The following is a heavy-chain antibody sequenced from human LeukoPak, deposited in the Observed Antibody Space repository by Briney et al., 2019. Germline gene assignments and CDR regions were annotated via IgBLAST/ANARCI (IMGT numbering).Heavy chain of an antibody. CDR3: ARVLYDSSGPIDY. CDR2: IYTSGSP. Sequence: SETLSLTCTVSGGSISSGSYYWSWIRQPAGKGLEWIGRIYTSGSPTYNSSLKSRVTISLDTSKNHFSLRLSSVTAADTAVYYCARVLYDSSGPIDYWGQGTLVTVSS. V-gene: IGHV4-61*02. J-gene: IGHJ4*02. CDR1: GGSISSGSYY. D-gene: IGHD3-22*01.